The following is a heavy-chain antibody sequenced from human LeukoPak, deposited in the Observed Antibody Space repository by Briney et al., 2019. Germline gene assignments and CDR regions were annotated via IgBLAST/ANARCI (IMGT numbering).Heavy chain of an antibody. CDR3: ARAIWFGELWFDP. CDR1: GGSFSGYY. J-gene: IGHJ5*02. V-gene: IGHV4-34*01. Sequence: PSETLSLTCAVYGGSFSGYYWSWIRQPPGKGLEWIGEINHSGSTNYNPSLKSRVTISVDTSKNQFSLKLSSVTAADTAVYYCARAIWFGELWFDPWGQGTLVTVSS. D-gene: IGHD3-10*01. CDR2: INHSGST.